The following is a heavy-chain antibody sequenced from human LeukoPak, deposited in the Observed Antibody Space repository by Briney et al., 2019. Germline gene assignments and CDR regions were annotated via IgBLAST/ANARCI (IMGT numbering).Heavy chain of an antibody. Sequence: GGSLRLSCAASGVTFSSYWMSWVRQAPGKGREWVAHINQDGSAKYYVDSVKGRFTISRDNAKNSLYLQMNSLRTEDTAVYYCATRRSFDYWGQGTLVTVSS. CDR2: INQDGSAK. J-gene: IGHJ4*02. V-gene: IGHV3-7*01. CDR1: GVTFSSYW. D-gene: IGHD1-14*01. CDR3: ATRRSFDY.